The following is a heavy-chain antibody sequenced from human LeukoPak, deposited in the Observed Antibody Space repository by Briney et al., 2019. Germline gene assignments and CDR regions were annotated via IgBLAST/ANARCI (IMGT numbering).Heavy chain of an antibody. V-gene: IGHV4-59*04. Sequence: KSGGSLRLSCAASGFTFNGYNMNWVRQPPGKGLEWIGNIFYSGSTYYSPPLKSRLTISLDTSRNQFSLRLNSVTAADTAVYYCAKSNGYGLVDIWGQGTMVTVSS. CDR3: AKSNGYGLVDI. CDR1: GFTFNGYN. CDR2: IFYSGST. D-gene: IGHD3-10*01. J-gene: IGHJ3*02.